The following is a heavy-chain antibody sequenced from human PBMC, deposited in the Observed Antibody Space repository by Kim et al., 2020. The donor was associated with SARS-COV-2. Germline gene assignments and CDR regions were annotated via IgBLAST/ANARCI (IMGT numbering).Heavy chain of an antibody. CDR2: VNPNSGNA. CDR3: ARCDYSDSSAINWFDP. CDR1: GYTFTNYD. V-gene: IGHV1-8*01. J-gene: IGHJ5*02. D-gene: IGHD3-22*01. Sequence: ASVKVSCKASGYTFTNYDINWVRQATGQGLEWMGWVNPNSGNAGYAQKFQGRVTMTMNTSINTVYMELSSLRSEDTAVYYCARCDYSDSSAINWFDPWGQGTLVTVSS.